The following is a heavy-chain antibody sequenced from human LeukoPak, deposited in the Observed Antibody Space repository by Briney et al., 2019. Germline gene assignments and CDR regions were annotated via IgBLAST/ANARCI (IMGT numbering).Heavy chain of an antibody. CDR3: ARRPPGDYGENWFDP. Sequence: PSETLPLTCTVSGGSISSSSYYWGWLRQPPGKGLEWIGSIYYSGSTYYNPSLKSRVTISVDTSKNQFSLKLSSVTAADTAVYYCARRPPGDYGENWFDPWGQGTLVTVSS. CDR2: IYYSGST. J-gene: IGHJ5*02. V-gene: IGHV4-39*01. D-gene: IGHD4-17*01. CDR1: GGSISSSSYY.